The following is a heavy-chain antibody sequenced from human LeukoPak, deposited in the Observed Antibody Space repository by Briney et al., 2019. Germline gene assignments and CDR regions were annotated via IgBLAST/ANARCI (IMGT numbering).Heavy chain of an antibody. Sequence: GESLKISCKGSGYRFPSSWIGWVRQMPGKGLEWMGIIYPLDSDTRYSPSFQGRVTISADKTINTAYLQWSSLKASDTATYYCARQRGTTGYDYWGQGTLVTVSS. CDR2: IYPLDSDT. CDR3: ARQRGTTGYDY. V-gene: IGHV5-51*01. CDR1: GYRFPSSW. J-gene: IGHJ4*02. D-gene: IGHD3-9*01.